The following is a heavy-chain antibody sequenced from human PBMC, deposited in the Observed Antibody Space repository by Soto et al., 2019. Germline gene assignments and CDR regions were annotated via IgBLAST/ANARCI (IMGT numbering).Heavy chain of an antibody. CDR2: IRSKGNNYAT. V-gene: IGHV3-73*01. CDR3: SRQASDFWSGKPQYYMDV. CDR1: GFTFSGSA. J-gene: IGHJ6*03. D-gene: IGHD3-3*01. Sequence: EVQLVESGGGLVQPGGSLKLSCAASGFTFSGSALHWVRQASGKGLEWVGRIRSKGNNYATAYGASLKGRFTISRDDSKNTAYPQMNRLNNEATAVYYCSRQASDFWSGKPQYYMDVWGKATTVTVSS.